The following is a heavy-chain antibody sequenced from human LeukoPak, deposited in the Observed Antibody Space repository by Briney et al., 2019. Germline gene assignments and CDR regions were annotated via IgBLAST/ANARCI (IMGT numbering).Heavy chain of an antibody. D-gene: IGHD3-22*01. CDR1: GYTFTGYY. CDR3: ARGKAYDSSGYHVY. V-gene: IGHV1-2*02. CDR2: INPNSGGT. Sequence: ASVKVSCKASGYTFTGYYMHWVRQAPGQGLEWMGWINPNSGGTNYAQKFQGRVTMTRDTSISTAYMELSRLRSDDTAVYYCARGKAYDSSGYHVYWGQGTLVTVSS. J-gene: IGHJ4*02.